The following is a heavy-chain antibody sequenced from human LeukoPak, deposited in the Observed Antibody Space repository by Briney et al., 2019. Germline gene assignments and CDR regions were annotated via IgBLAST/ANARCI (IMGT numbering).Heavy chain of an antibody. CDR1: GGSFSGYY. D-gene: IGHD3-9*01. Sequence: PSETLSLICAVYGGSFSGYYWSWIRQPPGKGLEWIGEINHSGSTNYNPSLKSRVTISVDTSKNQFSLKLSSVTAADTAVYYCARRMNYDILTGYPKYAFDIWGQGTMVTVSS. V-gene: IGHV4-34*01. J-gene: IGHJ3*02. CDR3: ARRMNYDILTGYPKYAFDI. CDR2: INHSGST.